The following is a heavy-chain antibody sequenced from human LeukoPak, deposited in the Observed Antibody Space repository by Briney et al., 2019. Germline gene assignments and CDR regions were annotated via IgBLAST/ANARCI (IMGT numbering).Heavy chain of an antibody. J-gene: IGHJ6*02. CDR1: GYSFTSYW. V-gene: IGHV5-51*01. D-gene: IGHD3-22*01. CDR2: TYPGDSDS. Sequence: ESLKISCEGSGYSFTSYWIGWVRQMPGKGLEWMGVTYPGDSDSRYSPSFQGQVTISVDKSISTAYLQWNSLKASDTAMYYCARTYYYDSSGPPYYYGMDVWGQGTTVTVSS. CDR3: ARTYYYDSSGPPYYYGMDV.